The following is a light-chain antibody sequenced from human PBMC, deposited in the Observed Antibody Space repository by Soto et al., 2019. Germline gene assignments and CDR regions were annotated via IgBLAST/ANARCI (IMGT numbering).Light chain of an antibody. CDR3: QQYGKSPLT. CDR2: GAS. J-gene: IGKJ4*01. Sequence: EIVLTQSPGTLSLSPGERATLSCRASQSVSSNYLAWYQQKPGQAPRLLISGASRRATGIPDRFSGSGSGTDFTLTISSLEPEDFAVYYCQQYGKSPLTFXGGTKVDIK. V-gene: IGKV3-20*01. CDR1: QSVSSNY.